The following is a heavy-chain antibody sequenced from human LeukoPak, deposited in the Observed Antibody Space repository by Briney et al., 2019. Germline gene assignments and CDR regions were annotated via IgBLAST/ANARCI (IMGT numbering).Heavy chain of an antibody. Sequence: GGSLRLSCAASGFNFKSYSMNWVRQAPGEGLVWVSFISSTSSDLLYADSVKGRFTVSRDNGKNSLYLQMNSLRAEDTAVYYCARAAGHYFDYWGQGSLVTVSS. CDR1: GFNFKSYS. J-gene: IGHJ4*02. D-gene: IGHD3-10*01. CDR3: ARAAGHYFDY. CDR2: ISSTSSDL. V-gene: IGHV3-21*06.